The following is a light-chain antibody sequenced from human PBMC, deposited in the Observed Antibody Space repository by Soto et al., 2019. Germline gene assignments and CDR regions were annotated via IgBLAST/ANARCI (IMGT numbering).Light chain of an antibody. V-gene: IGKV1-27*01. CDR1: QGISNF. CDR2: AAS. CDR3: QKYSSVIT. J-gene: IGKJ5*01. Sequence: DIQMTQSPSSLSASVGDRVTITCRASQGISNFLAWYQQKPGKVPKLLISAASTLQSGVPSRFSGSGSGTDFTLTITSLQPEDVATYYCQKYSSVITIGQVTRLEIK.